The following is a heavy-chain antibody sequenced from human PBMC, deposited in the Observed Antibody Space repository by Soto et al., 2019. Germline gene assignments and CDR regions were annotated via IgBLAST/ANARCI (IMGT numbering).Heavy chain of an antibody. V-gene: IGHV3-30-3*01. CDR3: ARDSATVADYYYTMDV. D-gene: IGHD4-17*01. CDR1: GFTFSSYP. Sequence: QVQLVESGGGVVQPGRSLRLSCAASGFTFSSYPMHWVRQAPGKGLEWVAVISYDGSNKYYVDSVKGRFTIPRDNSKNTLYLQMNSLIPEDTTVYYCARDSATVADYYYTMDVWGQGTTVTVSS. CDR2: ISYDGSNK. J-gene: IGHJ6*02.